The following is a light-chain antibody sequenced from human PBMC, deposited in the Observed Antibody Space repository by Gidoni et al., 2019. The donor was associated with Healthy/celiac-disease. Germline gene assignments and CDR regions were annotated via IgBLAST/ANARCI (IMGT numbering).Light chain of an antibody. CDR1: QGISSY. CDR3: QQYYSYPST. Sequence: AIRITQSPSSLSASTGDRVTITCRASQGISSYLAWYQQKPGKAPKLLIYAASTLQSGVPSRFSGSGSGTDFTLTISCLQSEDFATYYCQQYYSYPSTFGQXTRLEIK. CDR2: AAS. J-gene: IGKJ5*01. V-gene: IGKV1-8*01.